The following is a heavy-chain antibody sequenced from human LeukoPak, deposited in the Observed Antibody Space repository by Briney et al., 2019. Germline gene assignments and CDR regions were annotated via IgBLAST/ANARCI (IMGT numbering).Heavy chain of an antibody. V-gene: IGHV4-59*01. Sequence: SETLSLPCPVSGGSISSYYWSWIRQPPGKGLEWIGYIYYSGTTNYNPSLKSRVTISVDTSKNQFSLKRSSVTAADTAVYYCARGVYIAAAQYAYWGQGTLITVSS. CDR1: GGSISSYY. CDR3: ARGVYIAAAQYAY. J-gene: IGHJ4*02. D-gene: IGHD6-13*01. CDR2: IYYSGTT.